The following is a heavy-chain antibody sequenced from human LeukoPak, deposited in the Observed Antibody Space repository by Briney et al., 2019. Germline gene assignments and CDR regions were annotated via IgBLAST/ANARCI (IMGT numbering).Heavy chain of an antibody. D-gene: IGHD6-19*01. J-gene: IGHJ4*02. Sequence: ASVKVSCKASGYTFTSYFMHWVRQAPGQGLEWMGIINPRVGSTNYAQKFHGRLTMTRDTSTSTVYMELSSLRSEDTAVYYCATKLSSGWYELRFDYWGQGTLVTVSS. CDR1: GYTFTSYF. CDR3: ATKLSSGWYELRFDY. V-gene: IGHV1-46*01. CDR2: INPRVGST.